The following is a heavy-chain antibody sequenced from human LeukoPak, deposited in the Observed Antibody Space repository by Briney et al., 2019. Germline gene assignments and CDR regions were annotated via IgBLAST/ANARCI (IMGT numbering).Heavy chain of an antibody. Sequence: GASVKVSCKASGGTFSSYAISWVRQAPGQGLEWMGRIIPILGIANYAQKFQGRVTITADRSTSTAYMELSSLRSEDTAVYYCARDTPSPVIGAAALDYWGQGTLDTVSS. J-gene: IGHJ4*02. CDR1: GGTFSSYA. V-gene: IGHV1-69*04. CDR2: IIPILGIA. D-gene: IGHD6-13*01. CDR3: ARDTPSPVIGAAALDY.